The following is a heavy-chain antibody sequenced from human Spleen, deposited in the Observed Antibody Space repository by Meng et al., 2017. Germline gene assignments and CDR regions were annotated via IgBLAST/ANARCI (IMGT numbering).Heavy chain of an antibody. CDR3: ARGPTTMAHDFDY. J-gene: IGHJ4*02. Sequence: QLHLQESGPGLGRPSETRSPTCTVSGGSISSSNWWSWVRQPPGKGLEWIGEINHSGSTNYNPSLESRATISVDTSQNNLSLKLSSVTAADSAVYYCARGPTTMAHDFDYWGQGTLVTVSS. V-gene: IGHV4-4*02. CDR1: GGSISSSNW. D-gene: IGHD4-11*01. CDR2: INHSGST.